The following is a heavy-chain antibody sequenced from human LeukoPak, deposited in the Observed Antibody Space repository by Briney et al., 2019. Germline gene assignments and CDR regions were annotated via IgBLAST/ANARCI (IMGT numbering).Heavy chain of an antibody. CDR2: ISYDGSNK. D-gene: IGHD6-6*01. CDR3: ARTTFVAARGGAFDI. J-gene: IGHJ3*02. Sequence: GGSLRLSCAASGFTFSSYAMHWVRQAPGKGLEWVAVISYDGSNKYYADSVKGRLTISRDNSKNTLYLQMNSLRAEDTAVYYCARTTFVAARGGAFDIWGQGTMVTVSS. V-gene: IGHV3-30-3*01. CDR1: GFTFSSYA.